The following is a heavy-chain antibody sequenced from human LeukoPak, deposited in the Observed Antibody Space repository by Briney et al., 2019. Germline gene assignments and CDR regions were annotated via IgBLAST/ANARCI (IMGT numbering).Heavy chain of an antibody. D-gene: IGHD1-26*01. CDR2: MNPNSGNT. Sequence: ASVKVSCKASGYTFTSYDINWVRQATGQGLEWMGWMNPNSGNTGYAQKFQGRVTITRNTSISTAYTELSSLRSEDTAVYYCAGWAVGATSYYYYYMDVWGKGTTVTVSS. J-gene: IGHJ6*03. CDR1: GYTFTSYD. CDR3: AGWAVGATSYYYYYMDV. V-gene: IGHV1-8*03.